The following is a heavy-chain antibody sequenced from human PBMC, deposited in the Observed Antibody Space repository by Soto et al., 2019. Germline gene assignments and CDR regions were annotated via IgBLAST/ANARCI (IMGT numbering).Heavy chain of an antibody. Sequence: EVQLVESGGGLVKPGGSLRLSCAASGFTFSSYSMNWVRQAPGKGLEWVSSISSSSSYIYYADSVKGRFTISRATAKNSLHLQINSLRAEDTAVYYCASPIFRVAHDAFDIWGQGTMVTVSS. CDR3: ASPIFRVAHDAFDI. D-gene: IGHD3-3*01. CDR1: GFTFSSYS. V-gene: IGHV3-21*01. CDR2: ISSSSSYI. J-gene: IGHJ3*02.